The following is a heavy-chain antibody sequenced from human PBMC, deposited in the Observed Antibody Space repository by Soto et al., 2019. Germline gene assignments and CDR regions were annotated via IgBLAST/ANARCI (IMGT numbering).Heavy chain of an antibody. CDR2: IYSGGST. Sequence: GGSLRLSCAASGFTVSSNYMSWVRQAPGKGLEWVSTIYSGGSTYYADSMRGRFTISRDTSKNTLYLQMNSLRAEDTSVYYCARERENYYYDSSGYLDYWGQGT. CDR1: GFTVSSNY. CDR3: ARERENYYYDSSGYLDY. V-gene: IGHV3-66*01. J-gene: IGHJ4*02. D-gene: IGHD3-22*01.